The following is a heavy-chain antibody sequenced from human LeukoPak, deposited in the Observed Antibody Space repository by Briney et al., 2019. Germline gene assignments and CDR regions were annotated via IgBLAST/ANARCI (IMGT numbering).Heavy chain of an antibody. CDR1: GFTFSSYA. Sequence: GGSLRLSCAASGFTFSSYAMSWVRQAPGKGLEWVSAISGSGGSTYYADSVKGRFTISRDNSKNTLYLQMNSLKTEDTAVYYCTTEIQGRFLEWLSLSGIDYWGQGTLVTVSS. CDR2: ISGSGGST. V-gene: IGHV3-23*01. CDR3: TTEIQGRFLEWLSLSGIDY. J-gene: IGHJ4*02. D-gene: IGHD3-3*01.